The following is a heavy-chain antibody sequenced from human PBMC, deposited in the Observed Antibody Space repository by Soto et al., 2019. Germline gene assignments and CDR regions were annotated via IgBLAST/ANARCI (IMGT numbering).Heavy chain of an antibody. Sequence: QVQVVQSGSEVKKPGASVKVSCKTSGYMFTINGISWVRQVPGQGLEWMGWISTNSGNTKFTQNFQDRVTLTTDTSTSTAYMELRSLRSDDTAIYYCASDKDCDLDSWGQGTLVTVSS. D-gene: IGHD2-21*02. CDR2: ISTNSGNT. CDR1: GYMFTING. CDR3: ASDKDCDLDS. V-gene: IGHV1-18*01. J-gene: IGHJ4*01.